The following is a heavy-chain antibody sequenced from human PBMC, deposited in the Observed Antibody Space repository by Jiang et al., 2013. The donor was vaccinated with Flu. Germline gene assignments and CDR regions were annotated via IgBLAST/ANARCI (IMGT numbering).Heavy chain of an antibody. CDR3: ARGFWDGDYYFDY. V-gene: IGHV4-4*02. D-gene: IGHD4-17*01. CDR1: GGSISSSNW. CDR2: IYHSGST. Sequence: GPGLVKPSGTLSLTCAVSGGSISSSNWWSWVRQPPGKGLEWIGEIYHSGSTNYNPSLKSRVTISVDTSKNQFSLKLSSVTAADTAVYYCARGFWDGDYYFDYWGQGTLVTVSS. J-gene: IGHJ4*02.